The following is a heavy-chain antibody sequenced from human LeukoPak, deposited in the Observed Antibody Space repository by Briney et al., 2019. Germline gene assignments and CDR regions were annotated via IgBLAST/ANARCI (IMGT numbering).Heavy chain of an antibody. CDR2: IYYSGST. V-gene: IGHV4-59*08. Sequence: PSETLSLTCTVSGGSISSYYWSWIRQPPGKGLEWIGYIYYSGSTNYNPSLKSRVTISVDMPKNQFSLKLSSVTAADTAVYYCTRARDTAMIDYWGQGTLVTVSS. CDR1: GGSISSYY. J-gene: IGHJ4*02. CDR3: TRARDTAMIDY. D-gene: IGHD5-18*01.